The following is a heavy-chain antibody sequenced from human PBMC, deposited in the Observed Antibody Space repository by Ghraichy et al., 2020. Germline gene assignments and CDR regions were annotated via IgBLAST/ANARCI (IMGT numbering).Heavy chain of an antibody. V-gene: IGHV1-2*06. CDR3: ARIGSNHNFDY. D-gene: IGHD4-23*01. Sequence: ASVKVSCKASGYTFTAYYMHWVRLAPGQGLEWMGRINPNSGGTNSVQKFQDRVTMTRDASISTAYMELSRLRSDDTAVYYCARIGSNHNFDYWGQGTLVTVSS. CDR2: INPNSGGT. J-gene: IGHJ4*02. CDR1: GYTFTAYY.